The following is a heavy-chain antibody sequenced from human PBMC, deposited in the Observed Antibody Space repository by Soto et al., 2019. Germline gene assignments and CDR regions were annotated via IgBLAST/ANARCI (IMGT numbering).Heavy chain of an antibody. Sequence: GASVKVSCKASGGTLSSYAISWVRQAPGQGLEWMGGIIPIFGTANYAQKFQGRVTITADKSTSTAYMELSSLRSEDTAEYYCASVPNELGATIWDIIDYWGQGTLVTVSS. CDR1: GGTLSSYA. V-gene: IGHV1-69*06. D-gene: IGHD1-26*01. CDR3: ASVPNELGATIWDIIDY. CDR2: IIPIFGTA. J-gene: IGHJ4*02.